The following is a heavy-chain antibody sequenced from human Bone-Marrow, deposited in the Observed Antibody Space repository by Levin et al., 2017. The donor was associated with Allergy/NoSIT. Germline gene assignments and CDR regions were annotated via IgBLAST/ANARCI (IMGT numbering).Heavy chain of an antibody. CDR2: IKGKTDGGTT. CDR1: GFTFSNAW. CDR3: TTDRHCITTSCYRGWWFDP. V-gene: IGHV3-15*01. J-gene: IGHJ5*02. Sequence: ETLSLTCAASGFTFSNAWMSWVRQAPGKGLEWVGRIKGKTDGGTTDYAAHVKGRFTISRDDSKTTLFLQMNSLKIEDTAVYYCTTDRHCITTSCYRGWWFDPWGQGTLVTVSS. D-gene: IGHD2-2*01.